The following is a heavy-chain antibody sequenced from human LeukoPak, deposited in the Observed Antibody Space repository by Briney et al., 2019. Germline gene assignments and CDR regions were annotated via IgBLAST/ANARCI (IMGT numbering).Heavy chain of an antibody. Sequence: GGSLRLSCAASGFTLRSYGMSWVRQAPGKGLEWVSSISGSGGSTYYADSVKGRFTISRDDPHNTLYLQMNSLRAEDTAVYFCARGGVDYYGSGTYYLMYYFDYWGQGALVTVSS. CDR3: ARGGVDYYGSGTYYLMYYFDY. J-gene: IGHJ4*02. V-gene: IGHV3-23*01. D-gene: IGHD3-10*01. CDR2: ISGSGGST. CDR1: GFTLRSYG.